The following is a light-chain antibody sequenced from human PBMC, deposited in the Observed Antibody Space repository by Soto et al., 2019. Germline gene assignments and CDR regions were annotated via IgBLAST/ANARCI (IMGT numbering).Light chain of an antibody. J-gene: IGKJ5*01. Sequence: EIVLTQSPATLSLSPGETATLSCRASQSVGDYLAWYQQKPGQAPRLLIYDTSNRATGIPARFTGSGSGPDFTLTISSLEPEDFAVYYCQHRSNWITFGQGTRLEIK. CDR1: QSVGDY. CDR2: DTS. V-gene: IGKV3-11*01. CDR3: QHRSNWIT.